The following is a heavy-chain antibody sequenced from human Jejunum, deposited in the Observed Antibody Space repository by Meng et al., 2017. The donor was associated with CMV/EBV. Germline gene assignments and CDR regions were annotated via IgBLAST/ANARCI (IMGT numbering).Heavy chain of an antibody. Sequence: CKASGYKFLNYGITWVRQAPGQRPEWMGWISTLNGNTNFAQKVQGRVTMTRDTSTNTAYLELRDLRSDDTAVYYCARRTGSYSDYWGQGTMVTVSS. CDR3: ARRTGSYSDY. J-gene: IGHJ4*02. V-gene: IGHV1-18*01. D-gene: IGHD1-26*01. CDR1: GYKFLNYG. CDR2: ISTLNGNT.